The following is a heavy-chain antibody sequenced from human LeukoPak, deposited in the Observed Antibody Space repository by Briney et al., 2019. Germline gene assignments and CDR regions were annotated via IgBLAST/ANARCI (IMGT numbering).Heavy chain of an antibody. J-gene: IGHJ5*02. Sequence: ASVKVSCKSSSYTSRTYGVSWMRQAPGQGLEWMGWISSHNGNTNYAQKFHGRLTMTTDTSTSTAYMELRSLRSDDTGVYYCARDVPGSIGTTARFDPWGQGTLVTVS. CDR2: ISSHNGNT. CDR3: ARDVPGSIGTTARFDP. V-gene: IGHV1-18*01. CDR1: SYTSRTYG. D-gene: IGHD1-1*01.